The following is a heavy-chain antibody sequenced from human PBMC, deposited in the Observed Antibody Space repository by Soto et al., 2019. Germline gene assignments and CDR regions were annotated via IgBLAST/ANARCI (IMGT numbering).Heavy chain of an antibody. J-gene: IGHJ4*02. Sequence: EVQLLESGGGLVQPGGSLRLSCAASGFTFSSYAMSWVRQAPGKGLEGVSAISGSGGSTYYADSVKGRFTISRDNSKNTLYLQMNSLRAEDTAVYYCAKDRAFDFWSGLGQVWGQGTLVTVSS. V-gene: IGHV3-23*01. CDR3: AKDRAFDFWSGLGQV. CDR2: ISGSGGST. D-gene: IGHD3-3*01. CDR1: GFTFSSYA.